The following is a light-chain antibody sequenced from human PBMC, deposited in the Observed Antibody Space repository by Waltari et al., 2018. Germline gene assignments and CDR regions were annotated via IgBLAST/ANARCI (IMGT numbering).Light chain of an antibody. J-gene: IGLJ2*01. Sequence: QSALTQPASVSGSPGQSIPISCTGTSSDVGGYTYVSWYQQHPGKAPKLMIYDVSNRPSGVSNRFSGSKSGNTASLTISGLQAEDEADYYCSSYTSTDVVFGGGTKLTVL. CDR1: SSDVGGYTY. V-gene: IGLV2-14*01. CDR2: DVS. CDR3: SSYTSTDVV.